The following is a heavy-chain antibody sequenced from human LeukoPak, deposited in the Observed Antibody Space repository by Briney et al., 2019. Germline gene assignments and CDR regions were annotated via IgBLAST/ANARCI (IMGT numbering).Heavy chain of an antibody. CDR2: ISWNSGSI. CDR1: GFTFDDYA. J-gene: IGHJ4*02. D-gene: IGHD3-3*01. V-gene: IGHV3-9*01. CDR3: AKDLYYDFWSGYLDY. Sequence: PGGSLRLSCAASGFTFDDYAMCWVRQAPGKGLEWVSGISWNSGSIGYADSVKGRFTISRDNAKNSLYLQMNSLRAEDTALYYCAKDLYYDFWSGYLDYWGQGTLVTVSS.